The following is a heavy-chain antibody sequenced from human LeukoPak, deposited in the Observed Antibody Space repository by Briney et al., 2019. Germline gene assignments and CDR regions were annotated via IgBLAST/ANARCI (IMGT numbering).Heavy chain of an antibody. CDR2: MNPNSGNT. J-gene: IGHJ3*02. V-gene: IGHV1-8*03. Sequence: ASVKVSCKASGYTFTSYDINWVRQATGQGLGCMGWMNPNSGNTGYAQKFQGRVTITADESTSTAYMELSSLRSEDTAVYYCARANGYSSSAFDIWGQGTMVTVSS. CDR1: GYTFTSYD. D-gene: IGHD5-24*01. CDR3: ARANGYSSSAFDI.